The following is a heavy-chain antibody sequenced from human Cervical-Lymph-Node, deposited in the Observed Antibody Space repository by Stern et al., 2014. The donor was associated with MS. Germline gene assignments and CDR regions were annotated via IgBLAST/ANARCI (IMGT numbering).Heavy chain of an antibody. CDR2: IYPDDSDI. Sequence: EVQLLESGAEVKKPGESLKISCKGSGYTFTNNWIAWVRQMPGKGLEWMGIIYPDDSDIRYSPSLQGQVTISADKSIRTAYPPRSSLKAADSAVYYCARPPPRRKWDDPNYGMDVWGQGTTVTVSS. CDR1: GYTFTNNW. CDR3: ARPPPRRKWDDPNYGMDV. D-gene: IGHD1-1*01. J-gene: IGHJ6*02. V-gene: IGHV5-51*03.